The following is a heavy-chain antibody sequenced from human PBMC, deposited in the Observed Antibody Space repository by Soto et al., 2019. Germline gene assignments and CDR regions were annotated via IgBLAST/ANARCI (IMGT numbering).Heavy chain of an antibody. CDR3: ARDQGGEFLKGSGMDV. V-gene: IGHV4-59*01. CDR1: GDSISRYY. J-gene: IGHJ6*02. D-gene: IGHD3-10*01. Sequence: QVQLQESGPGLVKPSETLSLTCTVSGDSISRYYWSWIRLSPGKGLEWIGYIYYSGETNYNPSVKSRVTTSVDRTKNQFSLKLSSVTAADTAVYHCARDQGGEFLKGSGMDVWGHGTTVTVSS. CDR2: IYYSGET.